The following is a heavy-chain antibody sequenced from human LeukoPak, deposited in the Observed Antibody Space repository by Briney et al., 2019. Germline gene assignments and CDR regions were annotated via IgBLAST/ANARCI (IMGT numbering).Heavy chain of an antibody. J-gene: IGHJ4*02. V-gene: IGHV3-23*01. CDR3: ANGGYDLPDFDY. CDR2: ISGTGVGR. D-gene: IGHD5-12*01. Sequence: GGSLRLSCAASGFTFSGYAMSWVRQAPGKGLEWVSTISGTGVGRYYADSVKGRFIIPRDNSKNAVYLQMNSLRAEDTAVYYCANGGYDLPDFDYWGQGTLVTVSS. CDR1: GFTFSGYA.